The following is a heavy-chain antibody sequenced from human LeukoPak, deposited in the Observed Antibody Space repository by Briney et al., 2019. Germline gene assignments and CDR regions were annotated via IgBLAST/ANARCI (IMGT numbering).Heavy chain of an antibody. CDR3: ARGDYYDSSGYSFDY. CDR1: GGTFSSYA. CDR2: IIPIFGTA. V-gene: IGHV1-69*13. D-gene: IGHD3-22*01. J-gene: IGHJ4*02. Sequence: ASVKVSCKASGGTFSSYAISWVRQAPGQGLEWMGGIIPIFGTANYAQKFQGRVTITADESTSTAYMELSSPRSEDTAVYYCARGDYYDSSGYSFDYWGQGTLVTVSS.